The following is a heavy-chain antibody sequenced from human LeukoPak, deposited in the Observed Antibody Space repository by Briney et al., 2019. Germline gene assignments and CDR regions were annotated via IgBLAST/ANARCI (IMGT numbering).Heavy chain of an antibody. CDR3: ARDLGRAGYNYYS. V-gene: IGHV1-2*06. CDR2: INPNSGGT. D-gene: IGHD5-24*01. CDR1: GYTFTGYY. Sequence: GASVKVSCKASGYTFTGYYMHWVRQAPGQGLEWMGRINPNSGGTNYAQNFQGRVTMTRDTSISTAYMEVSSLISDDTAVYYCARDLGRAGYNYYSWGQGTLVTVSS. J-gene: IGHJ4*02.